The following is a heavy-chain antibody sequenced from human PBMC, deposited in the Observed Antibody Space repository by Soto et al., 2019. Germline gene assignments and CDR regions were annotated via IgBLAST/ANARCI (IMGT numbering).Heavy chain of an antibody. Sequence: VQLVESGGTLVQPGGSLRLSCAASGFTLSGYSMSWVRQAPGKGLEWISYISISSRTIYYAESVKGRFTISRDNAKNSLYLQMNSLRDEDTAVYYCARVGEGWLETNTFDYWGQGALVTVSS. CDR1: GFTLSGYS. J-gene: IGHJ4*02. V-gene: IGHV3-48*02. D-gene: IGHD3-16*01. CDR2: ISISSRTI. CDR3: ARVGEGWLETNTFDY.